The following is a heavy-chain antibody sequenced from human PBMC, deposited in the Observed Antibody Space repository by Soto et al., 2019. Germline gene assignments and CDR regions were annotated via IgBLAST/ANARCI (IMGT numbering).Heavy chain of an antibody. CDR2: VNNDGTDT. CDR3: ARGGLQHALDV. D-gene: IGHD6-13*01. J-gene: IGHJ6*02. Sequence: EVQLVESGGGLVQPGGSLRLACAASGFTFSNYWMYWVRQAPGKGLVWVSRVNNDGTDTTHADAVKGRFTISRDNVENTLYLQMNILRAEDTFVYYCARGGLQHALDVRGQGSKVTVSS. CDR1: GFTFSNYW. V-gene: IGHV3-74*03.